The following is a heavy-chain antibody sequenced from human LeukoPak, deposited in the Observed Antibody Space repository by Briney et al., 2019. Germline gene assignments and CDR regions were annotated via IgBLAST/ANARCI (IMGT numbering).Heavy chain of an antibody. J-gene: IGHJ1*01. D-gene: IGHD2-15*01. Sequence: GASVKVTCKASGYTFTSYGISWVRQAPGQGLEWMGWINPNSGGTNYAQKFQGRVTMTRDTSISTAYMELSRLRSDDTAVYYCARDSRNWRYCSGGSCHFQHWGQGTLVTVSS. CDR1: GYTFTSYG. CDR3: ARDSRNWRYCSGGSCHFQH. CDR2: INPNSGGT. V-gene: IGHV1-2*02.